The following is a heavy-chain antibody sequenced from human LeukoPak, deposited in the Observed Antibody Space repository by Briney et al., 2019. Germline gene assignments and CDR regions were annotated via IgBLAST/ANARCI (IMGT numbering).Heavy chain of an antibody. J-gene: IGHJ4*02. Sequence: SETLSLTCTVSGASISGPYWSWIRQPPEKGLEWIGYIYDSGSTNYNPSLRSRVTISVDTSKSQFSLKLSSVTAADAAVYYCATANGDYVDYWGQGTPVTVSS. CDR1: GASISGPY. CDR2: IYDSGST. V-gene: IGHV4-59*08. D-gene: IGHD4-17*01. CDR3: ATANGDYVDY.